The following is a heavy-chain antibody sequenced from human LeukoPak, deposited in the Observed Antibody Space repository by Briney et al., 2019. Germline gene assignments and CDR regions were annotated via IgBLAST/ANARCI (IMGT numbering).Heavy chain of an antibody. J-gene: IGHJ4*02. D-gene: IGHD5-12*01. V-gene: IGHV4-59*01. CDR1: GGSISSYS. CDR2: IYYSGST. Sequence: SETLSLTCTVSGGSISSYSWSWIRQPPGKGLEWIGYIYYSGSTNYNPSLKSRVTISVDTSKNQFSLKLSSVTAADTAVYYCARYLKWPNFDYWGQGTLVTVSS. CDR3: ARYLKWPNFDY.